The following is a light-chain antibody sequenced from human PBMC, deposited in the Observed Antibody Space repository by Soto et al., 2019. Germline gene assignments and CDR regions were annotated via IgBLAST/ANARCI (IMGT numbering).Light chain of an antibody. CDR1: QDISNR. CDR2: SAS. J-gene: IGKJ5*01. CDR3: QQTHSSPIT. V-gene: IGKV1-39*01. Sequence: DIQMTQSPSSLSASVGDRITITCQASQDISNRLNWYRQKPGKAPDLLISSASSLQSGVPSRFSGSGSGTDFTLTISSLQPEDFAIYYCQQTHSSPITFGQGTRLEIK.